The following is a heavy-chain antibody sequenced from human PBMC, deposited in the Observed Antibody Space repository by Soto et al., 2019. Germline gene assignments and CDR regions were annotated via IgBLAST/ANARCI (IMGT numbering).Heavy chain of an antibody. D-gene: IGHD2-2*01. J-gene: IGHJ6*02. CDR3: ASDRFRYWSGTSSYYYLCLDV. V-gene: IGHV4-34*01. CDR2: INHSGST. Sequence: PSENPSLTIAVYWGSFSGYYWSWIRQPPGKGLEWIGEINHSGSTNYNPSLKSRVTISVDTSKNQFSLKLSSVTAADTAVYYCASDRFRYWSGTSSYYYLCLDVWRQGTMVT. CDR1: WGSFSGYY.